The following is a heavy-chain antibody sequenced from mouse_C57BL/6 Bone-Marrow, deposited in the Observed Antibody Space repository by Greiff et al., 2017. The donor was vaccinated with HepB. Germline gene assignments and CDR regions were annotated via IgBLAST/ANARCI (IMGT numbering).Heavy chain of an antibody. CDR2: IDPNSGGT. V-gene: IGHV1-72*01. D-gene: IGHD2-2*01. Sequence: QVHVKQPGAELVKPGASVKLSCKASGYTFTSYWMHWVKQRPGRGLEWIGRIDPNSGGTKYNEKFKSKATLTVDKPSSTAYMQLSSLTSEDSAVYYCARGSLYYGYGYWYFDVWGTGTTVTVSS. CDR1: GYTFTSYW. J-gene: IGHJ1*03. CDR3: ARGSLYYGYGYWYFDV.